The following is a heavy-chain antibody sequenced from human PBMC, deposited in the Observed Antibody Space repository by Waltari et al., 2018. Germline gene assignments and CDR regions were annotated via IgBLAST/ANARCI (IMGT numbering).Heavy chain of an antibody. CDR3: ARDRVGPSSSPEYFDY. Sequence: QVQLQESGPGLVKPSETLSLTCTVSGGSISSYYWSWIRQPAGKGLEWIGRIYTSGSTNYNPSLKSRVTMSVDTSKNQFSLKLSSVTAADTAVYYCARDRVGPSSSPEYFDYWGQGTLVTVSS. D-gene: IGHD6-6*01. V-gene: IGHV4-4*07. J-gene: IGHJ4*02. CDR2: IYTSGST. CDR1: GGSISSYY.